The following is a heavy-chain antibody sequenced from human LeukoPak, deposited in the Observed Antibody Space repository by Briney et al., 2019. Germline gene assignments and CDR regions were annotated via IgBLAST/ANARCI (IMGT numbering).Heavy chain of an antibody. CDR2: IKSKTDGGTT. V-gene: IGHV3-15*01. J-gene: IGHJ5*02. D-gene: IGHD6-13*01. CDR1: GFTFSLYA. Sequence: GGSLRLSCAASGFTFSLYAMNWVRQAPGKGLEWVGRIKSKTDGGTTDYAAPVKGRFTISRDDSKNTLFLQMNSLKAEDTAIYYCTTETYSSSWYGTWFDPWGQGTLVTVSS. CDR3: TTETYSSSWYGTWFDP.